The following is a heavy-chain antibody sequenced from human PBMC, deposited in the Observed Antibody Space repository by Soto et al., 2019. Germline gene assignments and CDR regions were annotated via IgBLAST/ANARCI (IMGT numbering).Heavy chain of an antibody. Sequence: PSEILSLTCTVSGGSISSYYWSWIRQPPGKGLEWIGYIYYSGSTNYNPSLKSRVTISVDTSKNQFSLKLSSVTAADTAVYYCARDQATALGFDPWGQGTLVTVSS. V-gene: IGHV4-59*01. CDR2: IYYSGST. CDR1: GGSISSYY. CDR3: ARDQATALGFDP. J-gene: IGHJ5*02.